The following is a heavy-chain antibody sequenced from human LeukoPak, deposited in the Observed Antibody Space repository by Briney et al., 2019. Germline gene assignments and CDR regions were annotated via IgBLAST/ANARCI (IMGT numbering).Heavy chain of an antibody. CDR1: GFRFSDYW. CDR2: INHDGSEK. CDR3: ARSGIGATEIDY. V-gene: IGHV3-7*01. Sequence: GGSLRLSCAASGFRFSDYWMSWVSQAPGKGLEWVTNINHDGSEKYYVDSARGRITISRDNAKNSLYLQMNSLRAEDTAVYYCARSGIGATEIDYWGQGTLVTVSS. D-gene: IGHD6-13*01. J-gene: IGHJ4*02.